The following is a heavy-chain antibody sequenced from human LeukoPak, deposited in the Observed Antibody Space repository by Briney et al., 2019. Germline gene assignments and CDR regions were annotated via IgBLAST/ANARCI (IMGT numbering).Heavy chain of an antibody. J-gene: IGHJ5*02. Sequence: GGSLRLSCAASGFSFSHYAMHWVRQAPGKGLEWVAVISYDGSNKYYADFVKGRFTISRDNSKNTLYLQMNSLRAEDTAVYYCARDSGFSGTQRGESWGQGTLVTVSS. V-gene: IGHV3-30*04. CDR2: ISYDGSNK. CDR3: ARDSGFSGTQRGES. CDR1: GFSFSHYA. D-gene: IGHD3/OR15-3a*01.